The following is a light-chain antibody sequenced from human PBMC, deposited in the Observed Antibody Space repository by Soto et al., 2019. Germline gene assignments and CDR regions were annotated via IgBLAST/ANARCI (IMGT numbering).Light chain of an antibody. CDR1: QNVSSRY. V-gene: IGKV3-20*01. CDR3: EQYDCSRGT. J-gene: IGKJ1*01. Sequence: EIVLTQSPGTLSLPPGERASLSCRASQNVSSRYLAWYQQIPGQAPRLLIYAASSRATGVPHRFSGSGSGTDFTLTISRVELEDFAVYYYEQYDCSRGTFGHGIKVEGK. CDR2: AAS.